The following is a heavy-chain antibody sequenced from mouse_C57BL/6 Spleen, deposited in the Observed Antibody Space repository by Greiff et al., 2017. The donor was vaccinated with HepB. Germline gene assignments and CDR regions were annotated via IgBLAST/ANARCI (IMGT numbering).Heavy chain of an antibody. V-gene: IGHV1-15*01. CDR1: GYTFTDYE. D-gene: IGHD2-3*01. CDR2: IDPETGGT. J-gene: IGHJ4*01. CDR3: TRLYDGLAMDY. Sequence: VQLVESGAELVRPGASVTLSCKASGYTFTDYEMHWVKQTPVHGLEWIGAIDPETGGTAYNQKFKGKAILTADKSSSTAYMELRSLTSEDSAVYYCTRLYDGLAMDYWGQGTSVTVSS.